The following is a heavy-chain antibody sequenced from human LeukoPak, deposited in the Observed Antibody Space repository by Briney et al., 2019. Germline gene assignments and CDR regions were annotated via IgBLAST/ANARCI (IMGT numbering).Heavy chain of an antibody. CDR3: ARDKGSGWLVDY. J-gene: IGHJ4*02. CDR2: INPNSGGT. Sequence: ASVKVSCQASGYTLTGYYMHWVRQPPGQGLEWMGWINPNSGGTNYAQKFQGRVTMTRDTSISTAYMELSRLRSDDTAVYYCARDKGSGWLVDYWGQGTLVTVSS. CDR1: GYTLTGYY. D-gene: IGHD6-19*01. V-gene: IGHV1-2*02.